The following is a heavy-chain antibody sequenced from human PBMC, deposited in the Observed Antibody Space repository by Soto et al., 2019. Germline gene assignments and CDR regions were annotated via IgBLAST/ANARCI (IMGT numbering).Heavy chain of an antibody. D-gene: IGHD3-10*01. V-gene: IGHV3-15*07. CDR1: GFTFSNAW. J-gene: IGHJ5*02. CDR3: TTAQRGLLWFGETYNPS. Sequence: EVQLVESGGGLVKPGGSLRRSCAASGFTFSNAWMNWVRQAPGKGLEWVGRIKSKTDGGTTDYAAPVKGRFTISRDDLKNTLYLQMNSLKTEDTAVYYCTTAQRGLLWFGETYNPSWGQGTLVTVSS. CDR2: IKSKTDGGTT.